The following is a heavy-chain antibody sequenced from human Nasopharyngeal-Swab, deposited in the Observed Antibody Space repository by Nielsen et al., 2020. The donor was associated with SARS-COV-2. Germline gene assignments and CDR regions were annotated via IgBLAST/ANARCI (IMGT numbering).Heavy chain of an antibody. CDR1: GFVFRGSA. V-gene: IGHV3-73*01. CDR3: KKEEERDY. D-gene: IGHD1-26*01. CDR2: IGDKAHNYAT. Sequence: GGSLRLSCAASGFVFRGSAIHWVRQASGKGLEWVGRIGDKAHNYATTYAASVKGRFTISRDDSKNTAFLQMDSRKTEEKAREEGKKEEERDYWGQGTLVTVSS. J-gene: IGHJ4*02.